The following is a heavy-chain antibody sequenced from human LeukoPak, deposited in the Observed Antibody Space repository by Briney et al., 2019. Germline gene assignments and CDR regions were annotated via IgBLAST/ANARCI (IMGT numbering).Heavy chain of an antibody. CDR2: IYTSGST. Sequence: SETLSLTCTVSGGSISSYYWSWIRQPAGKGLEWIGRIYTSGSTNYNPSLKSRVTISVDTSKNQFSLKLSSVTAADTAVYYCARDSPRRFLVGASHVGYYGMDVWGQGTTVTVSS. D-gene: IGHD1-26*01. V-gene: IGHV4-4*07. CDR1: GGSISSYY. CDR3: ARDSPRRFLVGASHVGYYGMDV. J-gene: IGHJ6*02.